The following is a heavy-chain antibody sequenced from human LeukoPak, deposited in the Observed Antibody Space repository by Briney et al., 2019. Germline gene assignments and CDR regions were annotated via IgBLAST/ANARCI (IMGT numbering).Heavy chain of an antibody. D-gene: IGHD1-7*01. CDR2: IKQDGSEK. Sequence: PGGSLRLSCAASGFTFSSYWMYWVRQAPGKGLEWVANIKQDGSEKYYVDSVKGRFTISRDNAKNSLYLQMNSLRAEDTAVYYCAREGPRKFITGTGLDYWGQGTLVTVSS. V-gene: IGHV3-7*01. J-gene: IGHJ4*02. CDR1: GFTFSSYW. CDR3: AREGPRKFITGTGLDY.